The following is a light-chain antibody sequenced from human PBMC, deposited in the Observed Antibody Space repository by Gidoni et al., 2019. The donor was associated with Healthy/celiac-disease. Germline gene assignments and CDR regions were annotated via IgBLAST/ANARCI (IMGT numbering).Light chain of an antibody. CDR1: QSLLHSNGYNY. CDR2: LGS. Sequence: DIVMTQSPLSLPVTPGEPASISCRSSQSLLHSNGYNYLDWYLQKPGQSPQLLIYLGSNRASGVPDRFSGSGSGTDFTLKISRVEAEDVGVYYCMQALQTPLFXQXTRLEIE. CDR3: MQALQTPL. J-gene: IGKJ5*01. V-gene: IGKV2-28*01.